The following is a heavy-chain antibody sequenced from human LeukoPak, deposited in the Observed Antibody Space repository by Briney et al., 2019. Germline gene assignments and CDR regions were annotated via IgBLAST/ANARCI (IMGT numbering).Heavy chain of an antibody. CDR2: IYPGDSDT. J-gene: IGHJ3*02. D-gene: IGHD1-26*01. CDR3: ARRMGDRTGAFDI. V-gene: IGHV5-51*01. CDR1: GYSFTSYW. Sequence: GESLKISCKGSGYSFTSYWIGWVRPMPGEGLEWMGIIYPGDSDTRYSPSFQGQVTISADKSISTAYLQWSSLKASDTAMYYCARRMGDRTGAFDIWGQGTMVTVSS.